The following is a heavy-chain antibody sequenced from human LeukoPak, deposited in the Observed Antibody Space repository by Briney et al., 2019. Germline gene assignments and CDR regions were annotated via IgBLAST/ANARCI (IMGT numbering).Heavy chain of an antibody. Sequence: GGSLRLSCAASEFTFGSYWMNCVRQAPGKGLEWVANIKQDGSEKYYVDSVKGRFTISRDNAKNSLYLQMNSLRVEDTAVYYCARDHARDGYNFWGQGTLVTVSS. CDR2: IKQDGSEK. CDR3: ARDHARDGYNF. D-gene: IGHD5-24*01. V-gene: IGHV3-7*01. J-gene: IGHJ4*02. CDR1: EFTFGSYW.